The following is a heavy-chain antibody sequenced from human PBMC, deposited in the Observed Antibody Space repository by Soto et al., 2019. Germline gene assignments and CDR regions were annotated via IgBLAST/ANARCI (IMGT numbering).Heavy chain of an antibody. CDR3: ARDLRGITGTGDY. D-gene: IGHD1-20*01. V-gene: IGHV3-30-3*01. CDR1: GFTFSRYA. CDR2: ISYDGSNK. Sequence: VGSLRLSCAASGFTFSRYAMHWVRQAPGKGLEWVALISYDGSNKYYADSVKGRFTVSGDNSKNTLYLQMNSLRADDTAVYYCARDLRGITGTGDYWGQGTLVTVSS. J-gene: IGHJ4*02.